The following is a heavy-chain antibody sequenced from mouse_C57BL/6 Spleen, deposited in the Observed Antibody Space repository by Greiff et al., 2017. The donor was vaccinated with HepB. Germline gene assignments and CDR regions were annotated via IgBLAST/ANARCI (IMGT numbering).Heavy chain of an antibody. V-gene: IGHV1-82*01. D-gene: IGHD2-4*01. Sequence: LQESGPELVKPGASVKISCKASGYAFSSSWMNWVKQRPGKGLEWIGRIYPGDGDTNYNGKFKGKATLTADKSSSTAYMQLSSLTSEDSAVYFFARRDYDYDEGYFDVWGTGTTVTVSS. J-gene: IGHJ1*03. CDR1: GYAFSSSW. CDR3: ARRDYDYDEGYFDV. CDR2: IYPGDGDT.